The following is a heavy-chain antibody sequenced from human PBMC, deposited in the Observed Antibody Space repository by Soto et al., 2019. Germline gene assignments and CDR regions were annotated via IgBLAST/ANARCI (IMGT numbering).Heavy chain of an antibody. CDR2: ISYDGSNK. D-gene: IGHD6-19*01. CDR3: ARVTIAYSSGWPFDY. V-gene: IGHV3-30-3*01. CDR1: GFTFSSYA. J-gene: IGHJ4*02. Sequence: PGGSLRLSCAASGFTFSSYAMHWVRQAPGKGLEWVAVISYDGSNKYYADSVKGRFTISRDNSKNTLYLQMNSLRAEDTAVYYCARVTIAYSSGWPFDYWGQGTLVTAPQ.